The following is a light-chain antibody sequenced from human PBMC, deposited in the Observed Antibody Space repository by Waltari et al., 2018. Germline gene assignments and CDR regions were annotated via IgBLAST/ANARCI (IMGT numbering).Light chain of an antibody. CDR2: EGS. CDR1: SSDVGSYNL. Sequence: QSALTQPASVSGSPGQSITIYCTGTSSDVGSYNLVSWYQHHPGKAPKLMIYEGSKRPSGVSNRFSGSKSGNTASLTISGLQAEDEADYYCCSYAGSNTWVFGEGTKLTVL. V-gene: IGLV2-23*01. J-gene: IGLJ3*02. CDR3: CSYAGSNTWV.